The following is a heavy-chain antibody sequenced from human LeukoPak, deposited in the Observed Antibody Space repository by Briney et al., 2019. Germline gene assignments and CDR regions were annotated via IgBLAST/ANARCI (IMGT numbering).Heavy chain of an antibody. Sequence: GESLKISCKGSGYSFTSYWIGWVRQMPGKGLEWMGIIYPGDSDTRYSPSFQGRVTISADKSISTAYLQWSSLKASGTAMYYCARWPYYYDSSGYYYDDYWGQGTLVTVSS. CDR3: ARWPYYYDSSGYYYDDY. V-gene: IGHV5-51*01. D-gene: IGHD3-22*01. J-gene: IGHJ4*02. CDR1: GYSFTSYW. CDR2: IYPGDSDT.